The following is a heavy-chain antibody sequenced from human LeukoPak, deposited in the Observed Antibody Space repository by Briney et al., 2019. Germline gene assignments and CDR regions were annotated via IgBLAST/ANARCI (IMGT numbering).Heavy chain of an antibody. V-gene: IGHV1-46*02. CDR1: GYTFNSYY. Sequence: GASVKVSCKASGYTFNSYYMHWVRQAPGQGLGWMGIMNPSSGSTTYAQKFQGRVTMTRDMSTSTDYMELSSLRSEDTAIYYCARDNSVGDNAWWFDPWGQGTLVTVSS. D-gene: IGHD1-26*01. CDR3: ARDNSVGDNAWWFDP. J-gene: IGHJ5*02. CDR2: MNPSSGST.